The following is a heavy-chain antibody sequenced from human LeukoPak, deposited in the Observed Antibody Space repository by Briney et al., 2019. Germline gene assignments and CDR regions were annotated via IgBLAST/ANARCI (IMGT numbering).Heavy chain of an antibody. CDR3: TRDYFA. CDR1: GFTFNKAR. Sequence: GGALRDSCAAPGFTFNKARISWVRQAPGGGLEWISRIKSKTYGGTTEYAAPVKGRFTISRDDSESTLFLQMDSLTTEDTAVYYCTRDYFAWGQGTMVTVS. J-gene: IGHJ5*02. V-gene: IGHV3-15*01. D-gene: IGHD2/OR15-2a*01. CDR2: IKSKTYGGTT.